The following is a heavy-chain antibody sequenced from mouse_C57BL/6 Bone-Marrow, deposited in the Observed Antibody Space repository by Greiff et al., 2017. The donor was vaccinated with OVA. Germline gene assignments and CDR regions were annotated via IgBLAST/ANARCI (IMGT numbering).Heavy chain of an antibody. Sequence: QVTLKVSGPGILQPSQTLSLTCSFSGFSLSTFGMGVGWIRQPSGKGLEWLAHIWWDDDKYYNPALKSRLTISQDNSKNQVFLKIANVDTPDTPTYSCARWRQLRLPLYAMDYWGQGTSVTVSS. CDR2: IWWDDDK. CDR1: GFSLSTFGMG. J-gene: IGHJ4*01. V-gene: IGHV8-8*01. D-gene: IGHD3-2*02. CDR3: ARWRQLRLPLYAMDY.